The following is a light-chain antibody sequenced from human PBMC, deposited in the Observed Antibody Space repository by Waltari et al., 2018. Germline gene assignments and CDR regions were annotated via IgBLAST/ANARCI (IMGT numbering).Light chain of an antibody. V-gene: IGKV1-9*01. CDR1: QCVRNY. CDR3: QQLNSDQWK. J-gene: IGKJ1*01. Sequence: RSRQCVRNYLAWYRQKPGTGPQVLIYASSTLHSGVPASFSGSVSETDFSLSTSWLQPVDVATYGGQQLNSDQWKFGQGTKVEIK. CDR2: ASS.